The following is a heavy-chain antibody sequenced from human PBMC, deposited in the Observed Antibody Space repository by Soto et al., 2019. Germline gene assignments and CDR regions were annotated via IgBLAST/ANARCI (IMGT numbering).Heavy chain of an antibody. CDR1: GGSISSGDYY. CDR3: ARAGPDIVATLFDY. V-gene: IGHV4-30-4*01. Sequence: SETLSLTCTVSGGSISSGDYYWSWIRQPPGKGLEWIGYIYYSGSTYYNPSLKSRVTISVDTSKNQFSLKLSSVTAADTAVYYCARAGPDIVATLFDYWGQGTLVTVS. D-gene: IGHD5-12*01. J-gene: IGHJ4*02. CDR2: IYYSGST.